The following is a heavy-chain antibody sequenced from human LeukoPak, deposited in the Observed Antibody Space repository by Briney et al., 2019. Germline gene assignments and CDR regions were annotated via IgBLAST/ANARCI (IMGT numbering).Heavy chain of an antibody. J-gene: IGHJ4*02. CDR3: AREGYSGSYTDIDY. V-gene: IGHV3-7*01. D-gene: IGHD1-26*01. CDR2: IKQDGSEK. Sequence: GSLRLSCSASGFTFSSYWMSWFRQAPGKGVVWVANIKQDGSEKYYVDSVKGRFTISRDNAKNSLYLQMNNLRAEDTAVYYCAREGYSGSYTDIDYWGQGTLVTVSS. CDR1: GFTFSSYW.